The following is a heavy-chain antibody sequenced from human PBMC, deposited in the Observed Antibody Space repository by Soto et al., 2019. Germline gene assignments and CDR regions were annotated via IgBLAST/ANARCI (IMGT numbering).Heavy chain of an antibody. Sequence: QVQLQESGPGLVKPSDTLSLTCAVSGYSISSSNWWGWIRQPPGKGLEWIGYIYYSGTTYYNPSLQSXXTXSXVTSKNQFSLKLTSVTAVDTAVYYCARREIQGPIDYWGQGTLVTVSS. CDR3: ARREIQGPIDY. J-gene: IGHJ4*02. D-gene: IGHD1-26*01. V-gene: IGHV4-28*01. CDR1: GYSISSSNW. CDR2: IYYSGTT.